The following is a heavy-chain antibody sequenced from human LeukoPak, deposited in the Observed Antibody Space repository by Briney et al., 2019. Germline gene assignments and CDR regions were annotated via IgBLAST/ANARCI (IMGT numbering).Heavy chain of an antibody. J-gene: IGHJ4*02. V-gene: IGHV6-1*01. D-gene: IGHD3-10*01. Sequence: SQTLSLTCVISGDSFSSNSAAWNWNRQSPSRGLEWLGRTYYRSKWYNDYALSVKSRIGINPDTSKNQFSLHLNSVTPEDTAVYYCARDHGGLDFWGQGTLVTVSS. CDR2: TYYRSKWYN. CDR3: ARDHGGLDF. CDR1: GDSFSSNSAA.